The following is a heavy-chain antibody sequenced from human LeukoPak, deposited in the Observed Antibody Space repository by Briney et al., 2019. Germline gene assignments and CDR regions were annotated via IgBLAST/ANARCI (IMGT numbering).Heavy chain of an antibody. J-gene: IGHJ4*02. CDR3: ARDDPPSMTSLGY. Sequence: SGTLSLTCAVSGGSISSSNWWSWVRQPPGKGLEWIGEIYHSGSTNYNPSLKSRVAISVDKSKNQFSLKLSSVTAADTAVYYCARDDPPSMTSLGYWGQGTLVTVSS. CDR1: GGSISSSNW. V-gene: IGHV4-4*02. D-gene: IGHD2/OR15-2a*01. CDR2: IYHSGST.